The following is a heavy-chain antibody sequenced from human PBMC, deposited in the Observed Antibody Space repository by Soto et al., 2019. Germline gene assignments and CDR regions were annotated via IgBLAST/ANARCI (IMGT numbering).Heavy chain of an antibody. V-gene: IGHV1-3*01. CDR2: INAGNGNT. Sequence: ASVKVSCKASGYTFTSYAMHWVRQAPGQRLEWMGWINAGNGNTKYSQKFQGRVTITRDTSASTAYMELSSLRSEDTAVYYCARVDCSGGSCSYWFEPWGQGTLVTVSS. CDR1: GYTFTSYA. J-gene: IGHJ5*02. D-gene: IGHD2-15*01. CDR3: ARVDCSGGSCSYWFEP.